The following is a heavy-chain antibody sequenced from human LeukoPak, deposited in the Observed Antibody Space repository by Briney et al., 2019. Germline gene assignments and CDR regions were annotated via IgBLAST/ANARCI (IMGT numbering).Heavy chain of an antibody. D-gene: IGHD6-19*01. CDR1: GYTFTGYY. J-gene: IGHJ1*01. V-gene: IGHV1-2*02. CDR2: LNPNSGAT. Sequence: ASLKVSCKASGYTFTGYYIHWVRRAPGQRLEWRGGLNPNSGATNVAQKFQGRVTMTRDTSINTAYMEMSSLRSDDTGVYYCARDFQWLVPAEYFQHWGQGTVVTVSS. CDR3: ARDFQWLVPAEYFQH.